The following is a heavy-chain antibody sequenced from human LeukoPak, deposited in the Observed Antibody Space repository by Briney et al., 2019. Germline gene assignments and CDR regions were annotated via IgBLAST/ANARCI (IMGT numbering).Heavy chain of an antibody. CDR1: GFTFSSYW. CDR3: ARDLFAVVKVY. Sequence: SGGSLRLSCAASGFTFSSYWMSWVRQAPGKGLEWVANIKQDGSERYYVDSVKGRFTISRDKAENSLYLQMNRLRAEDTAVYYCARDLFAVVKVYWGQGTLVTVSS. CDR2: IKQDGSER. V-gene: IGHV3-7*04. J-gene: IGHJ4*02. D-gene: IGHD2/OR15-2a*01.